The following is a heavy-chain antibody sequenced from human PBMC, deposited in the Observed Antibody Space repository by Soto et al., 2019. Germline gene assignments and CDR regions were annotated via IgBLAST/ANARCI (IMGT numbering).Heavy chain of an antibody. CDR3: AKGHGDWGGNFLNA. D-gene: IGHD4-17*01. V-gene: IGHV3-23*01. CDR1: GVIFSSFA. CDR2: ISGSGGRI. J-gene: IGHJ5*02. Sequence: AGGSPRLSCAASGVIFSSFAMSWVRPAPGKGLEWVSSISGSGGRIDYADSVKGRFTIARDNSKNTLFLQMNSLRAEDTAVYSCAKGHGDWGGNFLNAWGQGTLVTVSS.